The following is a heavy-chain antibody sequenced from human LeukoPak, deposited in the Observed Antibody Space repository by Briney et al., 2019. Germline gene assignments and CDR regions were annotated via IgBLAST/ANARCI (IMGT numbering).Heavy chain of an antibody. CDR3: ARQIIPMVRGATQFFDY. V-gene: IGHV4-39*01. Sequence: SETLSLACTVSGGSISSSSYYWGWIRQPPGKGLEWIGSIYYSGSTYYNPSLKSRVTISVDTSKNQFSLKLSSVTAANTAVYYCARQIIPMVRGATQFFDYWGQGTLVTVSS. CDR1: GGSISSSSYY. D-gene: IGHD3-10*01. J-gene: IGHJ4*02. CDR2: IYYSGST.